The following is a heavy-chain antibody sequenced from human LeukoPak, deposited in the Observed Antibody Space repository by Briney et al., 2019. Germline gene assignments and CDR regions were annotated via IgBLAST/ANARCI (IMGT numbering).Heavy chain of an antibody. V-gene: IGHV3-48*03. Sequence: GGSLRLSCAAFGFTFCSYEMNWVRQAPGKGLEWVSYISSSGTTIYYADSVKGRFTISRDNAKNSLYLQMNSLRAEDTAVCYCARHLDNYFYYYGMDVWGQGTTVTVSS. CDR1: GFTFCSYE. CDR2: ISSSGTTI. J-gene: IGHJ6*02. CDR3: ARHLDNYFYYYGMDV.